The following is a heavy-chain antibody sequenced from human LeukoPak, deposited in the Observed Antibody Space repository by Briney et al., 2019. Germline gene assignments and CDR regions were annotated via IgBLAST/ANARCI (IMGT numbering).Heavy chain of an antibody. V-gene: IGHV1-24*01. CDR3: ATVLPDSSGYIGG. CDR2: FDPEDGET. J-gene: IGHJ4*02. CDR1: GYTFTSSG. D-gene: IGHD3-22*01. Sequence: ASVKVSCKASGYTFTSSGMSWVRQAPGKGLEWMGGFDPEDGETIYAQKFQGRVTMTEDTSTDTAYMELSSLRSEDTAVYYCATVLPDSSGYIGGWGQGTLVTVSS.